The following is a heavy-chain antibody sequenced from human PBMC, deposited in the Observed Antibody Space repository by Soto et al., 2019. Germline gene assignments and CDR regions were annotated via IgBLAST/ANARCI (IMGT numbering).Heavy chain of an antibody. D-gene: IGHD6-19*01. Sequence: GGSLRLSCAASGFTFTKFAMSWVRQAPGKGLEWVAAISGPGGSTNYAESVKGRFTISRDNSKDTVPLQMNSLRVEDTAVYFCAKDRCIAVSHFDFWGQGTLVSVSS. J-gene: IGHJ4*02. CDR3: AKDRCIAVSHFDF. CDR1: GFTFTKFA. CDR2: ISGPGGST. V-gene: IGHV3-23*01.